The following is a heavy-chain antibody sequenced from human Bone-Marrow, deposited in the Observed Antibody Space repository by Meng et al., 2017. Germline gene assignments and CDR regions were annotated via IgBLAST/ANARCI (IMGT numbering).Heavy chain of an antibody. J-gene: IGHJ4*02. D-gene: IGHD4-17*01. V-gene: IGHV1-3*01. CDR2: INAGNGNT. CDR3: ARRTAVSGMTFDY. CDR1: GYTFTSYA. Sequence: QVQLVQSRAEVKKPGASVKVSCKASGYTFTSYAMHWVRQAPGQRLEWMGWINAGNGNTKYSQKFQGRVTITRDTSASTAYMELSSLRSEDTAVYYCARRTAVSGMTFDYWGQGTLVTVSS.